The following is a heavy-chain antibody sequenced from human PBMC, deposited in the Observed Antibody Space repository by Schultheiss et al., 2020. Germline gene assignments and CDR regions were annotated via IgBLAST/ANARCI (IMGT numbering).Heavy chain of an antibody. J-gene: IGHJ4*02. Sequence: SETLSLTCAVYGGSISSGSYYWSWIRQPPGKGLEWIGEINHSGSTNYNPSLKSRVTISVDTSKNQFSLKLSSVTAADTAVYYCARGSGYYPHWGQGTLVTVSS. CDR2: INHSGST. V-gene: IGHV4-34*01. D-gene: IGHD3-22*01. CDR1: GGSISSGSYY. CDR3: ARGSGYYPH.